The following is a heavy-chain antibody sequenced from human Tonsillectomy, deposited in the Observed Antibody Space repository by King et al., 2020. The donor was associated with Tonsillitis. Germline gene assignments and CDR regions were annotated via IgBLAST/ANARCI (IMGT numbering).Heavy chain of an antibody. V-gene: IGHV3-21*01. CDR3: ARDTSESYHICDS. J-gene: IGHJ4*02. CDR2: IYSSSNYI. D-gene: IGHD1-26*01. CDR1: GFTFSTYR. Sequence: VQLVESGGGLVKPGGSLRLSCAASGFTFSTYRMNWVRQAPGKGLEWVATIYSSSNYIYYADSVKGRFTISRDNAKSSLYLQMSSLRAEDTAVYYCARDTSESYHICDSWGQGTLVTVSS.